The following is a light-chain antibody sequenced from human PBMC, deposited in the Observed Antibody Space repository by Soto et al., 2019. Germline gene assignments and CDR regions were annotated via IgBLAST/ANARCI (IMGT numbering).Light chain of an antibody. J-gene: IGLJ2*01. Sequence: QSALTQPASVSGSPGQSITISCTGTSSDVGSYSYVSWYQQYPGKAPKPMIYDVSNRPSGVSYRFSGSKSGNTASLTISGLQAEDEADYYCSSYTTSSTHVVFGGGTKLTVL. V-gene: IGLV2-14*01. CDR1: SSDVGSYSY. CDR2: DVS. CDR3: SSYTTSSTHVV.